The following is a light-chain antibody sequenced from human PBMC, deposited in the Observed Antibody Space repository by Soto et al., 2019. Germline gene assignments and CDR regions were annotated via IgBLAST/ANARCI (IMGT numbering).Light chain of an antibody. CDR3: AALDDSLNGYV. CDR1: SSNVGGYT. J-gene: IGLJ1*01. CDR2: NNN. Sequence: QSVLSLQPSASGTPGQRVTISCSGRSSNVGGYTVTWYQQLPVTTPTFLIYNNNEPPSGVPDRFSGSKSGTSASLAISGLQSEDEADYYCAALDDSLNGYVFGAGTKVTV. V-gene: IGLV1-44*01.